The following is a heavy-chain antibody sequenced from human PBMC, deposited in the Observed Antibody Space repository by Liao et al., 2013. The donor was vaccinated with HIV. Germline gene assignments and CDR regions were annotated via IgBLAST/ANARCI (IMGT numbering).Heavy chain of an antibody. CDR2: FYYVGGS. D-gene: IGHD3-22*01. CDR1: GGSISDYY. V-gene: IGHV4-59*01. Sequence: QVQLQESGPGLVKPSETLSLTCTVSGGSISDYYWSWIRRPPGKGLEFIGFFYYVGGSTYNPSLGSRVTISVDTSNNQFSLKLSSVTDADTAVYYCARASRYFDSSIYRYHAFDIWGQGTVVTVSS. CDR3: ARASRYFDSSIYRYHAFDI. J-gene: IGHJ3*02.